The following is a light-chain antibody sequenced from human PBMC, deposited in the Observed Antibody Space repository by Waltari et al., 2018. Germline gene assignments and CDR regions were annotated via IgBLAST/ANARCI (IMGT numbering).Light chain of an antibody. V-gene: IGLV1-44*01. J-gene: IGLJ2*01. CDR3: ATWDDSLNGL. CDR2: SNN. CDR1: SPNIGSKS. Sequence: QSVLTQPPSVSGTPGQRVSFSCSGSSPNIGSKSVTWYQQVPGTAPKLLIYSNNQRPSGVPDRFSGSKSGTSASLAISGLQSEDEADYYCATWDDSLNGLFGGGTRLTVL.